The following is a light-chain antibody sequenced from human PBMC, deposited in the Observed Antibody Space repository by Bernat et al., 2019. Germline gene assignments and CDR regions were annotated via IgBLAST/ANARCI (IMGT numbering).Light chain of an antibody. V-gene: IGKV1-16*01. J-gene: IGKJ4*01. Sequence: DIQMTQSPSSVSASVGDRVIITCRSTQDISKYLAWFQQKPGKAPKSLIYGASTLYSGVPSRFSGSGSGTDFTLTISSLQPDNLGTYYCQQYDRYPLTFGGGTKVEVK. CDR2: GAS. CDR1: QDISKY. CDR3: QQYDRYPLT.